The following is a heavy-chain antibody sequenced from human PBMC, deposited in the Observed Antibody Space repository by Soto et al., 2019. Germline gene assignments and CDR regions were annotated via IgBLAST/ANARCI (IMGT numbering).Heavy chain of an antibody. CDR1: GFTFSSYG. Sequence: QVQLVESGGGVVQPGRSLRLSCAASGFTFSSYGMHWVRQAPGKGLEWVAVVLYDGRNKYYAESVKGRFTISRDNSKNPVYLHMNSLRAEDTAVYYCARAGYYDSSGYYELDYWGQGTLVTVSS. D-gene: IGHD3-22*01. J-gene: IGHJ4*02. CDR2: VLYDGRNK. CDR3: ARAGYYDSSGYYELDY. V-gene: IGHV3-30*03.